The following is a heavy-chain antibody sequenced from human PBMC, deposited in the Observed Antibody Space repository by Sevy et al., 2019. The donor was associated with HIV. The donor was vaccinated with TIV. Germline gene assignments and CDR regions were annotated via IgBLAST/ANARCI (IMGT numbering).Heavy chain of an antibody. D-gene: IGHD3-3*02. J-gene: IGHJ4*02. CDR2: ISYDGSKK. V-gene: IGHV3-30*18. CDR1: GFTFSNYG. Sequence: GGSLRLSCAASGFTFSNYGMHWVRQAPGKGLEWVAVISYDGSKKYYADSVKGRFTISRDNSKNTLYLQMNSLGTEDTAVYYCAKRPSIFYLLDYRGQGTLVTVSS. CDR3: AKRPSIFYLLDY.